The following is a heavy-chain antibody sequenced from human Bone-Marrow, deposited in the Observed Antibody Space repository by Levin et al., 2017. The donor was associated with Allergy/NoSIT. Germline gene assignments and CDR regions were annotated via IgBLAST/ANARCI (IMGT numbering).Heavy chain of an antibody. CDR3: AKCSGWYGKGFFDL. J-gene: IGHJ2*01. V-gene: IGHV3-53*01. CDR2: IYSDDFGGDT. D-gene: IGHD6-19*01. CDR1: GFTVNSKY. Sequence: QRGESLKISCAASGFTVNSKYMSWVRQAPGKGLEWVSVIYSDDFGGDTKYIESVKGRFTISRDTSKNTLYLQMNSLRVEDTAVYYCAKCSGWYGKGFFDLWGRGTLVTVSS.